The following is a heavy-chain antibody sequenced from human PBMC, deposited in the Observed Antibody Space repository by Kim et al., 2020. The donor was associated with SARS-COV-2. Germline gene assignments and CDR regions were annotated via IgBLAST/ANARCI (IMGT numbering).Heavy chain of an antibody. V-gene: IGHV3-49*03. D-gene: IGHD6-19*01. Sequence: GGSLRLSCTASGFTFGDYAMSWFRQAPGKGLEWVGFIRSKAYGGTTEYAASVKGRFTISRDDSKSIAYLQMNSLKTEDTAAYYCTNIAVAGDYNYYYGMDVWGQGTTVTVSS. CDR1: GFTFGDYA. J-gene: IGHJ6*02. CDR3: TNIAVAGDYNYYYGMDV. CDR2: IRSKAYGGTT.